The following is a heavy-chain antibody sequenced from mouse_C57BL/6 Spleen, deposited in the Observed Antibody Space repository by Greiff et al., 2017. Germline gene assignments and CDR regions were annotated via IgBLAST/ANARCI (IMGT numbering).Heavy chain of an antibody. CDR3: TRGSQNWYFDV. CDR1: GYTFTDYE. V-gene: IGHV1-15*01. CDR2: IDPETGGT. Sequence: QVQLKQSGAELVRPGASVTLSCKASGYTFTDYEMHWVKQTPVHGLEWIGAIDPETGGTAYNQKFKGKAILTADKSSSTAYMELRRLTSEDSAVYYCTRGSQNWYFDVWGTGTTVTVSS. J-gene: IGHJ1*03.